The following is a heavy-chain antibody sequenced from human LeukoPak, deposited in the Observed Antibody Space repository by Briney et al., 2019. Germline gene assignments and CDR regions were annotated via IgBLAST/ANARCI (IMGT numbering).Heavy chain of an antibody. CDR2: ISYDGSNK. Sequence: LAGGSLRLSCAASGFTFSSYGMHWVRQAPGKGLEWVAVISYDGSNKYYADSVKGRFTISRDNAKNSLYLQMNSLRAEDTAVYYCHVDSYPRNADFDYWGQGTLVTVSS. D-gene: IGHD4-17*01. V-gene: IGHV3-30*03. CDR3: HVDSYPRNADFDY. J-gene: IGHJ4*02. CDR1: GFTFSSYG.